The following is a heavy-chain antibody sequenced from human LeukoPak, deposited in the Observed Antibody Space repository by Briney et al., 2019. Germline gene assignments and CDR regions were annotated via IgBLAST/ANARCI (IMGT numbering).Heavy chain of an antibody. CDR3: ARSTRGHAFDI. D-gene: IGHD3-10*01. V-gene: IGHV1-69*05. CDR2: IIPIFGTA. Sequence: GASVKVSCKAPGGTFSSYAISWVRQAPGQGLEWMGGIIPIFGTANYAQKFQGRVTITTDESTSTAYMELSSLRSEDTAVYYCARSTRGHAFDIWGQGTMVTVSS. CDR1: GGTFSSYA. J-gene: IGHJ3*02.